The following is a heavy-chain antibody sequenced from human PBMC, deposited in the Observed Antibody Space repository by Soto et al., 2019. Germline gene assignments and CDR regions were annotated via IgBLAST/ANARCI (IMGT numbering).Heavy chain of an antibody. CDR1: GESVSSNSAA. CDR2: TYYKSKWNT. D-gene: IGHD3-10*01. J-gene: IGHJ6*02. CDR3: GGVSWFRVLDV. Sequence: PSQTLSLTCAISGESVSSNSAAWNWIRQSPSRGLEWLGRTYYKSKWNTDYALSVKSRMTINPDPSTNQFSLHLDSVTPEDTAVYYCGGVSWFRVLDVSGQGTPVTVSS. V-gene: IGHV6-1*01.